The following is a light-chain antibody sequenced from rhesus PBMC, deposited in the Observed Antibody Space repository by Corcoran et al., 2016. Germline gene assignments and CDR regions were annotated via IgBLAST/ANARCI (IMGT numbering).Light chain of an antibody. CDR3: QQYSSSPWT. J-gene: IGKJ1*01. CDR2: KAS. Sequence: DIQMTQSPSSLSASVGDRVTITCRASQSISSWLAWYQQKPGKAPKLLIYKASTLHSGVPSRFSGSGSGKDFSLNISSLQSEDFATYYCQQYSSSPWTFGQGTKLDIK. CDR1: QSISSW. V-gene: IGKV1-22*01.